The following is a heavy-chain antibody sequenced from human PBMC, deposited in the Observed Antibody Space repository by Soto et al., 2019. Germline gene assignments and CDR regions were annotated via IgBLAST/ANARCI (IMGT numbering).Heavy chain of an antibody. CDR1: GGSISSGGYS. Sequence: QLQLQESGSGLVKPSQTLSLTCAASGGSISSGGYSWSWIRQPPGKGLGGIGYIYNSGGTYYNPSLKSRVTISVDRSKNQFSLKLSSVTAADTAVYYCARGGGYCSSTSCYAEGGYYYYGMDVWGQGTTVTVSS. CDR3: ARGGGYCSSTSCYAEGGYYYYGMDV. J-gene: IGHJ6*02. CDR2: IYNSGGT. V-gene: IGHV4-30-2*01. D-gene: IGHD2-2*03.